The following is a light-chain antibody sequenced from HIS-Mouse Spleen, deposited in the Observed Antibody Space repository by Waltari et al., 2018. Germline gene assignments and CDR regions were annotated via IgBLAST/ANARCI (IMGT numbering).Light chain of an antibody. V-gene: IGKV1-5*03. CDR2: KAS. Sequence: DIQMTQSPSTLSASVGDRVTITCRASQSISSWLAWYQQKPGKAPKLLIYKASSLERVVPSRFSGSGSGTEFTLTISSLQPDDFATYYCQQYNSYSMYTFGQGTKLEIK. J-gene: IGKJ2*01. CDR3: QQYNSYSMYT. CDR1: QSISSW.